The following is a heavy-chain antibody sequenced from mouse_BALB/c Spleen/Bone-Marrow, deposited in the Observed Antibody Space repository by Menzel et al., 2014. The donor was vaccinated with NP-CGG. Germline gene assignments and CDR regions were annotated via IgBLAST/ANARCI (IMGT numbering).Heavy chain of an antibody. J-gene: IGHJ4*01. V-gene: IGHV14-3*02. Sequence: VQLQQSGAEPVKPGASVKLSCTASGFNIKDTYMHWVKQRPEQGLEWIGRIDPANGNTKYDPKFQGKATITADTSSNTAYLQLSSLTSEDTAVYYCALLLRYYAMDYWGQGTSVTVSS. CDR2: IDPANGNT. CDR1: GFNIKDTY. D-gene: IGHD1-1*01. CDR3: ALLLRYYAMDY.